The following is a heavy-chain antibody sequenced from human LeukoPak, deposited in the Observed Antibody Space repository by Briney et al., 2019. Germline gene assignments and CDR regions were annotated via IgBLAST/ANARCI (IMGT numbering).Heavy chain of an antibody. CDR2: IYTSGST. CDR1: GGSISSGSYY. CDR3: ARATYSGYDWDFDY. Sequence: SETLSLTCTVSGGSISSGSYYWSWIRQPAGKGLEWIGRIYTSGSTNYNPSLKSRVTMSVDTSKNQFSLKLSYVTAADTAVYYCARATYSGYDWDFDYWGPGTLVTVSP. J-gene: IGHJ4*02. V-gene: IGHV4-61*02. D-gene: IGHD5-12*01.